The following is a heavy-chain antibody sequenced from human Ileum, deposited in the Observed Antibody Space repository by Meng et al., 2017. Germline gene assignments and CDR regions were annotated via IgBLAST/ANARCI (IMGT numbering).Heavy chain of an antibody. CDR3: SRTSYYDNSGYYPG. Sequence: QVQLQPLGAGLLKPSETLSLTCAVYGGSFSGYYWSWIRQPPGKGLEWIGEINHSGSTNYNPSLKSRVTISVDTSRNQFSLKLSSVTAADTAVYYCSRTSYYDNSGYYPGWGQGTLVTVSS. D-gene: IGHD3-22*01. CDR1: GGSFSGYY. V-gene: IGHV4-34*01. J-gene: IGHJ4*02. CDR2: INHSGST.